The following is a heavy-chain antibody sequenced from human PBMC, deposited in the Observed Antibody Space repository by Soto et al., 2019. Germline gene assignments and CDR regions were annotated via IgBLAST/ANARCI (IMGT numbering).Heavy chain of an antibody. CDR2: INPKSGYT. V-gene: IGHV1-2*02. CDR1: GYTFTGDY. D-gene: IGHD1-26*01. Sequence: ASVKVSFKASGYTFTGDYLHWVRQAPGQGLEWMAWINPKSGYTKSAQKFQARVTLTRDTSISTAYMELRSLRSEDTAVYFCARYTGSNSLFDSWGQGTLVTVSS. CDR3: ARYTGSNSLFDS. J-gene: IGHJ4*02.